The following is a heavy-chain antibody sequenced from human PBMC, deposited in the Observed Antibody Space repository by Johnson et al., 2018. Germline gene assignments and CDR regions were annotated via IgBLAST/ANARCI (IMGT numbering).Heavy chain of an antibody. V-gene: IGHV3-30*18. J-gene: IGHJ6*03. CDR1: GFTFSSYG. Sequence: QVQLVQSGGGVVQPGRSLRLSCAASGFTFSSYGMHWVRQAPGKGLEWVAVVSYDGRNKYYADSGKGRFTISRDNSKNTLYLHMNSLRAEDTAVYYCAKIRGEGYYYYMDVWGKGTTVTVSS. D-gene: IGHD3-3*01. CDR2: VSYDGRNK. CDR3: AKIRGEGYYYYMDV.